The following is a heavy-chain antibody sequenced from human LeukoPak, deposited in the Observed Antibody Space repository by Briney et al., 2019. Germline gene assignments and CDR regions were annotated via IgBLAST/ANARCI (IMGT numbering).Heavy chain of an antibody. Sequence: ASVTVSFNASGYTFTSNGIYWMRKGPGPGHERKGRVSVYNGNTNNAHQPLGRLAITTVTSASTAYMELRSLRSDDTAVYYCARCKRWGSYKANDAFDIWGQGTMVTVSS. J-gene: IGHJ3*02. CDR2: VSVYNGNT. V-gene: IGHV1-18*01. CDR3: ARCKRWGSYKANDAFDI. D-gene: IGHD1-26*01. CDR1: GYTFTSNG.